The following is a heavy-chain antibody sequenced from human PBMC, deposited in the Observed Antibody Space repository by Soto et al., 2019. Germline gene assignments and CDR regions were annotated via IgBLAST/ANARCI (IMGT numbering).Heavy chain of an antibody. Sequence: PWETLSLTCTVSGGSISSSRSYWGWIRQPPGKGLECIGSIYYSGSTYYSPSLKSRVTISVDTSKNQFSLKLSSVTAADTAVYYCTRRGLVGATTFDYWGQGTLVTVSS. CDR2: IYYSGST. CDR1: GGSISSSRSY. J-gene: IGHJ4*02. CDR3: TRRGLVGATTFDY. V-gene: IGHV4-39*01. D-gene: IGHD1-26*01.